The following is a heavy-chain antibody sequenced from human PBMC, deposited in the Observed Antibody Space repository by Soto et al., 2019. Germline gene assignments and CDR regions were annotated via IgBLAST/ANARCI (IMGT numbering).Heavy chain of an antibody. D-gene: IGHD3-16*01. V-gene: IGHV4-59*01. J-gene: IGHJ4*02. CDR2: IYYSGST. Sequence: QVQLQESGPGLVKPSETLSLTCTVSGGSISSYYWSWIRQPPGKGLEWIGYIYYSGSTNYNPSLKSRVTISVDTSKNQFSLKLSSVTAADTAVYYCAGLRPEYFDYWGQGTLVTVSS. CDR3: AGLRPEYFDY. CDR1: GGSISSYY.